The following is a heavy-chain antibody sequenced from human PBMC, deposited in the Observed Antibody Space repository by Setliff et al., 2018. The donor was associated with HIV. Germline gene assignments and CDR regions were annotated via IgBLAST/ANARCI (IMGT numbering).Heavy chain of an antibody. CDR2: IYHAGNT. J-gene: IGHJ5*02. CDR1: GYSISSGYY. D-gene: IGHD3-22*01. Sequence: PSETLSLTCTVTGYSISSGYYWAWIRQPPGKGLEWIGHIYHAGNTYYNPSLKSRVTISVDTSKNQFSLKLSSVTAADTAVYYCARVDYYDPNWFDPWGQGTLVTVSS. V-gene: IGHV4-38-2*02. CDR3: ARVDYYDPNWFDP.